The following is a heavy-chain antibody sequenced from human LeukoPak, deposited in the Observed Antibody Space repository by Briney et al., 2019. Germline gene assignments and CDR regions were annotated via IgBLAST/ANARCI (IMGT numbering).Heavy chain of an antibody. CDR1: GYTFTSYY. CDR2: INPSGGST. CDR3: ASSYCSSTSCYVGVRHYYYYYMDV. V-gene: IGHV1-46*01. J-gene: IGHJ6*03. D-gene: IGHD2-2*01. Sequence: GASVKVSCKASGYTFTSYYMHWVRQAPGQGLEWMGIINPSGGSTSYAQKFQGRVTITADESTSTAYMELSSLRSEDTAVYYCASSYCSSTSCYVGVRHYYYYYMDVWGKGTTVTISS.